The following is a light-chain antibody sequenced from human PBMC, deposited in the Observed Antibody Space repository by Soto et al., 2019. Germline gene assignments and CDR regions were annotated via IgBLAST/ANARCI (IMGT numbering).Light chain of an antibody. CDR3: SSFASSNTWV. J-gene: IGLJ3*02. V-gene: IGLV2-8*01. Sequence: QSALTQPPSASGSPGQSVTISCTGTSSDVGAYNYVSWYQQYPGKAPKLVIYEVTKRPSGVPDRFSGSKSANTASLTVSGLQAEDEADYYCSSFASSNTWVFGGGTKLTVL. CDR2: EVT. CDR1: SSDVGAYNY.